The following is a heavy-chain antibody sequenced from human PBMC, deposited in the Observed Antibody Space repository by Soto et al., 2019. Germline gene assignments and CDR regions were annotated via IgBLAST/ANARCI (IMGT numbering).Heavy chain of an antibody. CDR2: IYYSGST. D-gene: IGHD3-16*02. V-gene: IGHV4-59*01. CDR1: GGSISSYY. Sequence: SETLSLTCTVSGGSISSYYWSWIRQPPGKGLEWIGYIYYSGSTNYNPSLKSRVTISVDTSKNQFSLKLSSVTAADTAVYYCARTIVLDYFDYWGQGTLVTVSS. J-gene: IGHJ4*02. CDR3: ARTIVLDYFDY.